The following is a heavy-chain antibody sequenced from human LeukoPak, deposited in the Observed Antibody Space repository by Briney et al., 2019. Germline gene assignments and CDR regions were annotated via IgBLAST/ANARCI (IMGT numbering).Heavy chain of an antibody. J-gene: IGHJ3*02. CDR3: AKAYSSSLYGDAFHI. D-gene: IGHD6-13*01. CDR2: ISGDASVS. Sequence: PGGSLRLSCAGSGFTFRFYAMTWVRQAPGKGLEWVSGISGDASVSKHADSVKGRFNISRDNSKHTLYLQLNSLRVQDTAIYYCAKAYSSSLYGDAFHIWGQGTMVTVSP. V-gene: IGHV3-23*01. CDR1: GFTFRFYA.